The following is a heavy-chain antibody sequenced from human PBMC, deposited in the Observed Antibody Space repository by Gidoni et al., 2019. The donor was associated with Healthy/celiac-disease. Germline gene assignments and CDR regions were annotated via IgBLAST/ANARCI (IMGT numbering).Heavy chain of an antibody. D-gene: IGHD3-22*01. CDR3: AKERYYDSSGYYRVTDY. J-gene: IGHJ4*02. Sequence: QVQLVESGGGVVQPGRSLRLSCAASGFTFSSYGMHWVSQAPGKGLEWVAVISYDGSNKYYADSVKGRFTISRDNSKNTLYLQMNSLRAEDTAVYYCAKERYYDSSGYYRVTDYWGQGTLVTVSS. CDR2: ISYDGSNK. CDR1: GFTFSSYG. V-gene: IGHV3-30*18.